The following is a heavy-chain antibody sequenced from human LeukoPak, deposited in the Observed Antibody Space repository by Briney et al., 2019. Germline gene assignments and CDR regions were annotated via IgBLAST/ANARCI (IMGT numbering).Heavy chain of an antibody. D-gene: IGHD3-22*01. CDR2: IYYSGST. CDR1: GGSISSHY. V-gene: IGHV4-59*11. J-gene: IGHJ6*03. CDR3: ARVTDYYDSSGYYYIYYYYMDV. Sequence: SETLSLTCTVSGGSISSHYWSWIRQPPGKGLEWIGYIYYSGSTNYYPSLKSRVTISVDTSKNQFSLKLSSVTAADTAVYYCARVTDYYDSSGYYYIYYYYMDVWGKGTTVTVSS.